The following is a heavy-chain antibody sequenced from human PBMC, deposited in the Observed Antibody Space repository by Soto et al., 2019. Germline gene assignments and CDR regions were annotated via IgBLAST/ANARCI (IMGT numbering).Heavy chain of an antibody. D-gene: IGHD6-19*01. CDR3: ARSSHKESWFDP. CDR2: IHASGNT. J-gene: IGHJ5*02. V-gene: IGHV4-4*07. CDR1: GGSLNNFY. Sequence: LSLTCSFSGGSLNNFYWNWIRQTAGKGLEWIGRIHASGNTNYNPSLKSRATLSVDTSKNQFSLKVRSVTAADTAVYYCARSSHKESWFDPWGQGTLVTVSS.